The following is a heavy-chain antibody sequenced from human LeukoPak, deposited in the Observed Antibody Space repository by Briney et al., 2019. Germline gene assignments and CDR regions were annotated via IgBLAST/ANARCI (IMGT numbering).Heavy chain of an antibody. Sequence: SETLSLTCTVSGGSISSYYWSWIRQPAGKGLEWIGRIYTSGSTNYNPSLRSRVTMSVDTSKNQFSLKLSSVTAADTAVYYCARGYSSSWYEVGYYFDYWGQGTLVTVSS. CDR3: ARGYSSSWYEVGYYFDY. D-gene: IGHD6-13*01. V-gene: IGHV4-4*07. CDR2: IYTSGST. J-gene: IGHJ4*02. CDR1: GGSISSYY.